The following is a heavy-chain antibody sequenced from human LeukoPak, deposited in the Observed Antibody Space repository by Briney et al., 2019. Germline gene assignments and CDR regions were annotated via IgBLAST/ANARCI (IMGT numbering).Heavy chain of an antibody. Sequence: SETLSLTCTVSGGSISSSSYYWGWIREPPGKGLEWIGSIYYSGSTYYNPSLKSRVTISVDTSKNQFSLKLSSVTAADTAVYYCARHRRGSYYDYWGQGTLVTVSS. V-gene: IGHV4-39*01. CDR3: ARHRRGSYYDY. CDR1: GGSISSSSYY. D-gene: IGHD1-26*01. J-gene: IGHJ4*02. CDR2: IYYSGST.